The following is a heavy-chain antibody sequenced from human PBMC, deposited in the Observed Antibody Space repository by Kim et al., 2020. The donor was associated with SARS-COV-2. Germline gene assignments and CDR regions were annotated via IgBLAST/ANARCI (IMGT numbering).Heavy chain of an antibody. D-gene: IGHD3-10*01. CDR2: IYYSGST. J-gene: IGHJ4*02. V-gene: IGHV4-39*01. CDR1: GGSISSNNYY. Sequence: SETLSLTCTVSGGSISSNNYYWTWIRQPPGKGLEWIASIYYSGSTYYSPSLKSRVTIAVDTSKNQFSLKLTSVTAADTAVYYCARRGSTYGLDYWGQGIL. CDR3: ARRGSTYGLDY.